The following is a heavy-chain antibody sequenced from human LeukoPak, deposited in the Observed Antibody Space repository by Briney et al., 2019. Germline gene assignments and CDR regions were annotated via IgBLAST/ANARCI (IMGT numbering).Heavy chain of an antibody. V-gene: IGHV4-59*08. Sequence: SETLSLTCTVSGGSISSYYWSWIRQPPGKGLEWIGYIYYNGSTNYNPSLKSRVTISVDTSKNQFSLKLSSVTAADTAVYYCARRGGWYGSEYFDYWGQGTLVTVSS. D-gene: IGHD6-19*01. CDR1: GGSISSYY. CDR2: IYYNGST. CDR3: ARRGGWYGSEYFDY. J-gene: IGHJ4*02.